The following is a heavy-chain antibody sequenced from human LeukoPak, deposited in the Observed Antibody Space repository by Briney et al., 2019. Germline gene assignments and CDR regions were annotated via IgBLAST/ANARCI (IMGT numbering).Heavy chain of an antibody. V-gene: IGHV3-21*01. CDR2: ISGSNSYI. CDR1: GFTFSSYS. Sequence: GGSLRLSCAASGFTFSSYSMNWVRQAPGKGLEWVSSISGSNSYIYYADSMKGRFTISRDNSKNTLYLQMNSLRAEDTAVYYCAKDGDYGDYLSYYYYYYMDVWGKGTTVTVSS. D-gene: IGHD4-17*01. J-gene: IGHJ6*03. CDR3: AKDGDYGDYLSYYYYYYMDV.